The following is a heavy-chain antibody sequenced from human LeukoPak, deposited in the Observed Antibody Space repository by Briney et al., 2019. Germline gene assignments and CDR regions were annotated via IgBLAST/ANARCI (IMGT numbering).Heavy chain of an antibody. CDR3: ARGARRGDNDY. V-gene: IGHV3-30*01. Sequence: GRSVRLSRAASGFTVSSYAMHWVRQAPGKWLEWVAVISYDGSNKYYADSVKGRFTISRDNSKNTLYLQMNSLRAEDTAVYYCARGARRGDNDYWGQGTLVTVSS. CDR2: ISYDGSNK. D-gene: IGHD4-17*01. CDR1: GFTVSSYA. J-gene: IGHJ4*02.